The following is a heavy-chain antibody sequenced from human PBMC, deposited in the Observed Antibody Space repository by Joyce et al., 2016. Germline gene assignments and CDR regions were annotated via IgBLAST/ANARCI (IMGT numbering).Heavy chain of an antibody. CDR3: ARGTGHYTKAHFDY. CDR1: GGSVTSDGYY. Sequence: QVQLQESGPGLVQPSETLSLTCPVSGGSVTSDGYYWSWFRQPPGKEVEWICFVWSSVRTHQHPSLRRPVAISVGPPKKQFSLTLRSVTAADTAVYYCARGTGHYTKAHFDYWGQGILVTVSS. D-gene: IGHD3/OR15-3a*01. CDR2: VWSSVRT. V-gene: IGHV4-61*08. J-gene: IGHJ4*02.